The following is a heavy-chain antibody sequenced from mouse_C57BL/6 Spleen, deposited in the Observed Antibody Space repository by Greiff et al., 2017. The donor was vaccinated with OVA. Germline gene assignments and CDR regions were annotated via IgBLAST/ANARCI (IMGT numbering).Heavy chain of an antibody. CDR3: AREDSSGYLDAMDY. D-gene: IGHD3-2*02. Sequence: EVKLQESGPGLVKPSQSLSLTCSVTGYSITSGYYWNWIRQFPGNKLEWMGYISYDGSNNYNPSLKNRISITRDTSKNQFFLKLNSVTTEDTATYYCAREDSSGYLDAMDYWGQGTSVTVSS. CDR1: GYSITSGYY. V-gene: IGHV3-6*01. J-gene: IGHJ4*01. CDR2: ISYDGSN.